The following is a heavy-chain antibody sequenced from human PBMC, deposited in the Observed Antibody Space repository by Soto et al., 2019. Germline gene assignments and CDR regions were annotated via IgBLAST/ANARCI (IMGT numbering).Heavy chain of an antibody. CDR3: ARDGPSIAGSYGMDV. J-gene: IGHJ6*02. Sequence: LRLSCAASGFTFSSYSMNWVRQAPGKGLEWVSYISSSSSTIYYADSVKGRFTISRDNAKNSLYLQMNSLRDEDTAVYYCARDGPSIAGSYGMDVWGQGTTVTVSS. CDR1: GFTFSSYS. D-gene: IGHD6-6*01. CDR2: ISSSSSTI. V-gene: IGHV3-48*02.